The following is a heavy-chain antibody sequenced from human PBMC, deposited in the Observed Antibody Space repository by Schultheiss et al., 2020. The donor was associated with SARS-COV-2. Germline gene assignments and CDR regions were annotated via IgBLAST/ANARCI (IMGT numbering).Heavy chain of an antibody. J-gene: IGHJ4*02. Sequence: SETLSLTCAVSGGSISSSNWWSWVRQPPGKGLEWIGYIYYSGSTNFNPSLKSRVTISVDTSKDQFSLKLSSVTAADTAVYYCTTDVAIAAAGTVSGFGYYFDYWGQGTLVTVSS. CDR2: IYYSGST. CDR1: GGSISSSNW. CDR3: TTDVAIAAAGTVSGFGYYFDY. D-gene: IGHD6-13*01. V-gene: IGHV4-4*02.